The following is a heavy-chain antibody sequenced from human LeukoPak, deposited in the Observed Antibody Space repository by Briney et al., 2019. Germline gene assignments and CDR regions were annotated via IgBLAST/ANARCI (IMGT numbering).Heavy chain of an antibody. Sequence: PSETLSLTCAVSGGSVSSGSYYWSWIRQPPGKGLEWIGYIYYSGSTNYNPSLKSRVTISVDTSKNQFSLKLSSVTAADTAVYYCARVAGVSGWYQYYFDYWGQGTLVTVSS. CDR2: IYYSGST. CDR1: GGSVSSGSYY. D-gene: IGHD6-19*01. J-gene: IGHJ4*02. V-gene: IGHV4-61*01. CDR3: ARVAGVSGWYQYYFDY.